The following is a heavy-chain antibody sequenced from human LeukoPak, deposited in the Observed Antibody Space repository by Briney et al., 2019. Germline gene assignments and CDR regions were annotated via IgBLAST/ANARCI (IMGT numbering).Heavy chain of an antibody. J-gene: IGHJ4*02. CDR1: GFTSSSYW. D-gene: IGHD2-15*01. Sequence: GGSLCFSAAAYGFTSSSYWMRWLRQAPGKGLEGVVYIKKTGSETYYVDSVKCVFTITTDNTRNSLFLQMYSLRAEDTAVYFCAREEGYCGGGNCYSYVDSWGQGTLVTVSS. CDR2: IKKTGSET. CDR3: AREEGYCGGGNCYSYVDS. V-gene: IGHV3-7*01.